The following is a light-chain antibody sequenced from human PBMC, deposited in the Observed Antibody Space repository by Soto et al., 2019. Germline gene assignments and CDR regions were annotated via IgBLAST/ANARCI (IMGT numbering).Light chain of an antibody. CDR1: QSISPW. CDR3: QQYYSYSWT. CDR2: KAF. V-gene: IGKV1-5*03. Sequence: DIQMTQSPSTLSASVGDRVAITCRASQSISPWLAWYQQKPGKAPKLLIYKAFSLQSGVPSRFSGSGSGTEFTLTISSLQPDDFATYYCQQYYSYSWTFGQGTKVDIK. J-gene: IGKJ1*01.